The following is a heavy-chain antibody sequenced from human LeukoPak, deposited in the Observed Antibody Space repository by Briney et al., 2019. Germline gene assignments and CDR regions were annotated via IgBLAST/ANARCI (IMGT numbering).Heavy chain of an antibody. V-gene: IGHV3-21*04. CDR3: AKLLTTIPVIDY. D-gene: IGHD6-19*01. Sequence: PGGSLRLSCAGSGFTFSSYSMNWVRQAPGKGLQWVSSISRSSSYIYYADSVKGRFTISRDNSKNTVYLQMNSLRAEDTAVYYCAKLLTTIPVIDYWGQGTLVTVSS. J-gene: IGHJ4*02. CDR1: GFTFSSYS. CDR2: ISRSSSYI.